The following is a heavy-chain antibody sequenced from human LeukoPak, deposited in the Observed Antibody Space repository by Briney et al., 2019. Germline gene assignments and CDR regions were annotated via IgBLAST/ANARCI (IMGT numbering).Heavy chain of an antibody. CDR2: IYSSGST. V-gene: IGHV4-59*08. CDR1: GGSISSYY. J-gene: IGHJ4*02. Sequence: SETLSLTCTVSGGSISSYYWSWIRQPPGKGLEWIGYIYSSGSTNYNPSLKSRVTISVDTSRNQFSLKLSSVTAADTAVYYCAKVVLMYSYDTSGFLDYWGQGTLVTVSS. D-gene: IGHD3-22*01. CDR3: AKVVLMYSYDTSGFLDY.